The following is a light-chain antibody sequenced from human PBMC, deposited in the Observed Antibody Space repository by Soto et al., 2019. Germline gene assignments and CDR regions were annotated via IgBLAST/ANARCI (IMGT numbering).Light chain of an antibody. Sequence: EIVMTQSPATPSVSPGERATLSCRASQSVRSNLAWYQQKPGQAPRLLIYGASTRATGFPARFSGSGSGTEFTLTISSLQSEDFAVYYCQQYNNWTFGQGTKVDIK. CDR3: QQYNNWT. J-gene: IGKJ1*01. CDR1: QSVRSN. CDR2: GAS. V-gene: IGKV3-15*01.